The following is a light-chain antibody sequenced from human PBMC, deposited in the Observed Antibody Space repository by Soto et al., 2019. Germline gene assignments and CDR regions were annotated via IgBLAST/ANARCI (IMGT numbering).Light chain of an antibody. CDR3: QQYSNWPPIT. V-gene: IGKV3-15*01. J-gene: IGKJ5*01. CDR1: QSINRH. Sequence: EIVLTHSPATLSLSPGERATLSCRASQSINRHLAWYRQKPGQAPRLLIYDASTRATGIPARFSGSGSGTEFTLTISSLQSEDFAVYYCQQYSNWPPITFGQGTRLEIK. CDR2: DAS.